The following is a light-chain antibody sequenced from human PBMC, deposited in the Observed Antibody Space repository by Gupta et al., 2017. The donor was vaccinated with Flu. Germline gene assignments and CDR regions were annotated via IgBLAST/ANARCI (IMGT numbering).Light chain of an antibody. CDR2: ENN. CDR3: GTWDSSMSAWV. J-gene: IGLJ3*02. Sequence: QSELTQPPSVSAAPGPKVTISCSGSSSNIENNYVSWYQQFPGTAPELLIYENNKRPSGIPDRFSGSKSDTSATLGITGLQTGDEANYYCGTWDSSMSAWVFGGGTKLTVL. CDR1: SSNIENNY. V-gene: IGLV1-51*02.